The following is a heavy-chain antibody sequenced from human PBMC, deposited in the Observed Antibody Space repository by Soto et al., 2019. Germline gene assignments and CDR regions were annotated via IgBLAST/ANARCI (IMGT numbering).Heavy chain of an antibody. CDR1: GGTFSSFS. CDR2: IIPISGSS. Sequence: QVQLVQSGAEVKEPGSSVKVSCKASGGTFSSFSINWVRQAPGQGLEWLGDIIPISGSSNYAQKFQARVTVTADESTNTGYMELSSLRANDTARYSCANSRLGGGYYYFYGMDVWGQGTTVIVSS. V-gene: IGHV1-69*01. D-gene: IGHD3-10*01. CDR3: ANSRLGGGYYYFYGMDV. J-gene: IGHJ6*02.